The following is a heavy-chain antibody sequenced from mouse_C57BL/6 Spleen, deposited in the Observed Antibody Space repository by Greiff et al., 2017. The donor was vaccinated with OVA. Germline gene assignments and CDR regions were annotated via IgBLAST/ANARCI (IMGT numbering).Heavy chain of an antibody. CDR3: ARSGDGPGAMDY. CDR1: GYAFSSSW. D-gene: IGHD2-3*01. Sequence: VNVVESGPELVKPGASVKISCKASGYAFSSSWMNWVKQRPGKGLEWIGRIYPGDGDTNYNGKFKGKATLTADKSSSTAYMQLSSLTSEDSAVYFCARSGDGPGAMDYWGQGTSVTVSS. J-gene: IGHJ4*01. CDR2: IYPGDGDT. V-gene: IGHV1-82*01.